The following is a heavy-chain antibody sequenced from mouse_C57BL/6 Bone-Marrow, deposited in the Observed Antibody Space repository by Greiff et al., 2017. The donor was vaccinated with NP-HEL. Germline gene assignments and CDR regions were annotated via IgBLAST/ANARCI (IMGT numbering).Heavy chain of an antibody. V-gene: IGHV5-17*01. CDR1: GFTFSDYG. CDR3: ARNYYCSSPFAY. Sequence: EVQLVESGGGLVKPGGSLKLSCAASGFTFSDYGMHWVRQAPEKGLEWVAYISSGSSTIYYADTVKGRFTISRDNAKNTLFLQMTSLRSEDTAMYYCARNYYCSSPFAYWGQGTLVTVSA. J-gene: IGHJ3*01. CDR2: ISSGSSTI. D-gene: IGHD1-1*01.